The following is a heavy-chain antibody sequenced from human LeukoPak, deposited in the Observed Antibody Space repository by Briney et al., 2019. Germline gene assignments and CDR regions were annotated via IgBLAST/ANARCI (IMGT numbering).Heavy chain of an antibody. J-gene: IGHJ3*02. D-gene: IGHD5-24*01. CDR3: ARETVEMATISRNDAFDI. CDR1: GGSFSGYY. CDR2: IYYSGST. Sequence: SETLSLTCAVYGGSFSGYYWSWIRQPPGKGLEWIGYIYYSGSTNYNPSLKSRVTISVDTSKNQFSLKLSSVTAADTAVYYCARETVEMATISRNDAFDIWGQGTMVTVSS. V-gene: IGHV4-59*01.